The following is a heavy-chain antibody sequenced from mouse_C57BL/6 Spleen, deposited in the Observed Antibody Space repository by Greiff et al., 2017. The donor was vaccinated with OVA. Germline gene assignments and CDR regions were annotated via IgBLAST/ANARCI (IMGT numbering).Heavy chain of an antibody. CDR1: GYTFTSYN. CDR3: ASSMGNCAMDY. J-gene: IGHJ4*01. D-gene: IGHD2-1*01. CDR2: IYPGNGDT. Sequence: SGAELVRPGASVKMSCKASGYTFTSYNMHWVKQTPRQGLEWIGAIYPGNGDTSYNQKFKGKATLTVDKSSSTAYMQHISLTCDDSAVYFCASSMGNCAMDYWGQGTSVTVSS. V-gene: IGHV1-12*01.